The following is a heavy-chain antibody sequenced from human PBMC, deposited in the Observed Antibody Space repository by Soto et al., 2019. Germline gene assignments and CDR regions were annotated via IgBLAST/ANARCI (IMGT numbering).Heavy chain of an antibody. CDR3: AKEGDILPGAHFDC. D-gene: IGHD2-21*01. Sequence: HPGGSLRLSCAASGFLFTIYAMSWVPQPPGNGLEWVSRITGSGGRTFYADPAKGRFTISRDNSKATLYLQMTSLRADDTAIYFCAKEGDILPGAHFDCWGQGAPATGAS. CDR2: ITGSGGRT. J-gene: IGHJ4*02. V-gene: IGHV3-23*01. CDR1: GFLFTIYA.